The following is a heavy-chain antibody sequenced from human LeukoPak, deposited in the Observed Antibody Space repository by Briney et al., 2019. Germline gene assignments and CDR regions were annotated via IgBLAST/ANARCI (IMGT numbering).Heavy chain of an antibody. J-gene: IGHJ4*02. D-gene: IGHD6-13*01. CDR3: ARGIAAAGVDY. CDR2: IYYSVST. Sequence: SETLSLTCAVSGGSITSYNWSWIWQPLGTRLGCIWQIYYSVSTNYNPSLTSRVTISVDTSKIRFSLKLSSVTAADTAVYYCARGIAAAGVDYWGQGTLVTVSS. CDR1: GGSITSYN. V-gene: IGHV4-59*01.